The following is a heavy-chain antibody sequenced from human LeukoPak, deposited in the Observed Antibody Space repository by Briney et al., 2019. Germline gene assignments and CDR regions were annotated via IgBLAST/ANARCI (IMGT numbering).Heavy chain of an antibody. CDR1: GGSFRGYY. V-gene: IGHV4-34*01. Sequence: SETLSLTRAVYGGSFRGYYWSWMRQPPGKGLEWLGEINHSGSTNYNPSLKSRVTISVDTSKNQFSLKLSSVTAADTAVYYCARHRFIHITMVRPRGSAFDIWGQGTMVTVSS. CDR3: ARHRFIHITMVRPRGSAFDI. D-gene: IGHD3-10*01. CDR2: INHSGST. J-gene: IGHJ3*02.